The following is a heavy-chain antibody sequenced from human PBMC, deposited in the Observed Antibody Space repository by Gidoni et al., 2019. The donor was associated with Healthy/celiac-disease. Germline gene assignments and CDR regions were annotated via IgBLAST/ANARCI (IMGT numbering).Heavy chain of an antibody. CDR3: ARDLAVATWGWFDP. V-gene: IGHV4-30-2*01. J-gene: IGHJ5*02. CDR1: GGSISSGGYS. D-gene: IGHD5-12*01. Sequence: QLQLQESGSGLVKPSQTLSLTCAVSGGSISSGGYSWSWIRQPPGKGLEWIGYIYHSGSTYYNPSLKSRVTISVDRSKNQFSLKLSSVTAADTAVYYCARDLAVATWGWFDPWGQGTLVTVSS. CDR2: IYHSGST.